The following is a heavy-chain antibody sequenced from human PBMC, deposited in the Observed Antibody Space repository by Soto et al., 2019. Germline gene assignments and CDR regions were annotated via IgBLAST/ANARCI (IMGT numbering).Heavy chain of an antibody. CDR2: IIPIFGTA. J-gene: IGHJ6*02. D-gene: IGHD2-2*01. V-gene: IGHV1-69*01. Sequence: QVQLVQSGAEVKKPGSSVKVSCKASGGTFSSYAISWVRQAPGQGLEWMGGIIPIFGTANYAQKFQGRVTITAAESTSTAYMELSSLRSEDKAVYYCARSLVVPAATYYYYGMDVWGQGTTVTVSS. CDR1: GGTFSSYA. CDR3: ARSLVVPAATYYYYGMDV.